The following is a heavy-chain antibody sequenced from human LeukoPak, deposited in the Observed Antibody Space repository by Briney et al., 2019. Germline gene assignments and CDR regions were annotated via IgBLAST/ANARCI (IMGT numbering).Heavy chain of an antibody. J-gene: IGHJ4*02. D-gene: IGHD3-16*01. CDR3: ARVGSYSSGFDY. Sequence: GGSLRLSSAASGFTFSSYEMNWVRQAPGKGLEWVSYISSSGSTIYYADSVKGRFTISRDNAKNSLYLQMNSLRAEDTAVYYCARVGSYSSGFDYWGQGTLVTVSS. CDR2: ISSSGSTI. V-gene: IGHV3-48*03. CDR1: GFTFSSYE.